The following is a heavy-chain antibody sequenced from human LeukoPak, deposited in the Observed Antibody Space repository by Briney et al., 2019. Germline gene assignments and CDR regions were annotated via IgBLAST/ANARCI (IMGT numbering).Heavy chain of an antibody. CDR2: ISWNSGSI. CDR1: GFTFSTFG. Sequence: GGSLRLSCAASGFTFSTFGMSWVRQAPGKGLEWVSGISWNSGSIGYADSVKGRFTISRDNAKNSLYLQMNSLRAEDTALYYCAKTVSRSWYYFDYWGQGTLVTVSS. V-gene: IGHV3-9*01. D-gene: IGHD6-13*01. J-gene: IGHJ4*02. CDR3: AKTVSRSWYYFDY.